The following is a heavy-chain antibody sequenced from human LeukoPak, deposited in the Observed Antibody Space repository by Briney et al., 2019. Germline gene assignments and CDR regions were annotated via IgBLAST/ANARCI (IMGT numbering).Heavy chain of an antibody. CDR2: IYYSGST. Sequence: SETLSLTCTVSGGSISSYYWSWIRQPPGKGLEWIGYIYYSGSTNYNPSLKSRVTISVDTSKNQFSLKLSSVTAADTAVYYCARGGYSGYDPPLFDYWGQGTLVTVSS. V-gene: IGHV4-59*01. J-gene: IGHJ4*02. D-gene: IGHD5-12*01. CDR3: ARGGYSGYDPPLFDY. CDR1: GGSISSYY.